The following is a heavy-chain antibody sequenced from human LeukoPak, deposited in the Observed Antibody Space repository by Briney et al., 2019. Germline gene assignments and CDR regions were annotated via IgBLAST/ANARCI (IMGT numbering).Heavy chain of an antibody. CDR3: VKDRYSSAYYFEN. D-gene: IGHD5-18*01. CDR1: GFAFSTYA. CDR2: ISGSGAST. V-gene: IGHV3-23*01. Sequence: GGSLRLSCAASGFAFSTYAMSWVRQAPGRGLEWVSGISGSGASTYSANSVKGRFTIARDNSKNTLDLQMNSLRAEDTAIYYCVKDRYSSAYYFENWGQGTLVTVSS. J-gene: IGHJ4*02.